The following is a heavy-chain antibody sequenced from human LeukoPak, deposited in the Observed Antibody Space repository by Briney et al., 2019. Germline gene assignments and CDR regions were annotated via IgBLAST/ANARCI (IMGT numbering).Heavy chain of an antibody. CDR3: ARVPDSSSWYHDY. D-gene: IGHD6-13*01. CDR1: GFTVSSNY. J-gene: IGHJ4*02. V-gene: IGHV3-66*01. CDR2: IYTGGSP. Sequence: GGSLRLSCAASGFTVSSNYMSWVRQAPGMGLEWVSVIYTGGSPYYADSVKGRFTISRDNSKNTLYLQMNSLRAEDTAMYYCARVPDSSSWYHDYWGQGTLVTVSS.